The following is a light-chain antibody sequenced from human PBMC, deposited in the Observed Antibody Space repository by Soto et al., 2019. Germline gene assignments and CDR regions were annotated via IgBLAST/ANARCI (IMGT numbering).Light chain of an antibody. CDR2: EVT. CDR1: SSDVGSYNL. CDR3: CSYVGVYPYV. Sequence: QSALTQPASVSGSPGQSITISCTGTSSDVGSYNLVSWYQQHPGKAPKLMIYEVTKRPSGVSNRFSGSRSDNTASLTISGLQADDEADYYCCSYVGVYPYVFGTGTKVTVL. V-gene: IGLV2-23*02. J-gene: IGLJ1*01.